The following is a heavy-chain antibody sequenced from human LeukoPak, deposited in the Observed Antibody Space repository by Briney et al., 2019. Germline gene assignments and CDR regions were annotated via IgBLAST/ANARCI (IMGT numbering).Heavy chain of an antibody. Sequence: HPGGSLRLSCGASGFAFSNYAMTWVRQAPGKGLEWVSTSSGNGDSTYYGDFVKGRFTISRDNVKNTLHLQMSSLRAEDTAIYYCARDSNWNNGGFDYWGQGTLVTVSA. V-gene: IGHV3-23*01. CDR2: SSGNGDST. J-gene: IGHJ4*02. CDR3: ARDSNWNNGGFDY. CDR1: GFAFSNYA. D-gene: IGHD1/OR15-1a*01.